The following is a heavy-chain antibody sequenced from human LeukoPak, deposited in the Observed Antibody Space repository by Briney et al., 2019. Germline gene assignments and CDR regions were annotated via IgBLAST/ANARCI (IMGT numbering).Heavy chain of an antibody. CDR3: ARDSTAYAFDI. CDR1: GGSISSYY. CDR2: IYYSGST. V-gene: IGHV4-59*01. Sequence: SETLSLTCTVSGGSISSYYWSWIRQPPGKGLEWIGYIYYSGSTNYNPSLKSRVTISVDTSKNQFSLKLSSVTAADTAVYYCARDSTAYAFDIWGQGTMVTVSS. D-gene: IGHD4-17*01. J-gene: IGHJ3*02.